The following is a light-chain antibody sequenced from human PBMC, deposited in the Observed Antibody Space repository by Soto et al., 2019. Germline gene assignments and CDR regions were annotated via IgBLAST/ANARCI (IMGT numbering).Light chain of an antibody. J-gene: IGKJ4*01. CDR3: QQVNVYPST. CDR1: QSISNY. CDR2: DAS. V-gene: IGKV1-39*01. Sequence: DIQMTQSPSSLSASVGDRVIITCRTSQSISNYLNWYQQKPGKAPNLLIYDASTLHSGVPSRFSGGGSGTDFTLTISSLQPEDFATYYCQQVNVYPSTFGGGTKVDIK.